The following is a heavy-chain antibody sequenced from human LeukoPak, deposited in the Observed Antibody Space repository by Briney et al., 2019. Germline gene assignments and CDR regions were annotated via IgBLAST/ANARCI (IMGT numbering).Heavy chain of an antibody. Sequence: SETLSLTCAVSRASISRPYYWGWIRQPPGKGLEWIGSMFHTGSTYYNPPLKSRVTISLDTSKNQFSLKLSSVTAADTAVYFCASQISSRTLWFDPWGQGILVTVSS. D-gene: IGHD2-2*01. CDR3: ASQISSRTLWFDP. J-gene: IGHJ5*02. CDR2: MFHTGST. V-gene: IGHV4-38-2*01. CDR1: RASISRPYY.